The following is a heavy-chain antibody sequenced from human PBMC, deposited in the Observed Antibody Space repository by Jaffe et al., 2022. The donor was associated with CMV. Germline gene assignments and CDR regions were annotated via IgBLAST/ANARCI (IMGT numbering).Heavy chain of an antibody. CDR3: ARGHYSSSWPTHFDY. CDR2: IWYDGSNK. J-gene: IGHJ4*02. CDR1: GFTFSSYG. D-gene: IGHD6-13*01. V-gene: IGHV3-33*01. Sequence: QVQLVESGGGVVQPGRSLRLSCAASGFTFSSYGMHWVRQAPGKGLEWVAVIWYDGSNKYYADSVKGRFTISRDNSKNTLYLQMNSLRAEDTAVYYCARGHYSSSWPTHFDYWGQGTLVTVSS.